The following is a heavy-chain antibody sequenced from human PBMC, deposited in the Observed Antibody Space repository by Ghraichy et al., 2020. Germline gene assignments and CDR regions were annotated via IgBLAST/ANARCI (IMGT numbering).Heavy chain of an antibody. V-gene: IGHV3-21*01. J-gene: IGHJ3*01. D-gene: IGHD3-22*01. CDR2: TNPRSSYI. CDR1: GFTFSSYT. Sequence: GGSLRLSCAASGFTFSSYTMNWVRQAPGKGLEWVSSTNPRSSYIYYADSVKGRFTISRDNAKNSLYLQMDSLRAEDTAVYYCARPQTPFYYATSSDAAFDVWRQGTMVTVAP. CDR3: ARPQTPFYYATSSDAAFDV.